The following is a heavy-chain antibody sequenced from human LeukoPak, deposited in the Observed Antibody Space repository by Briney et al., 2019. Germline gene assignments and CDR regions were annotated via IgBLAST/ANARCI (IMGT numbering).Heavy chain of an antibody. J-gene: IGHJ4*02. Sequence: PGGSLRLSCAASGFTFNKYWMSWVRQAPGKGLEWVANIKEDGSEKNYVDSVKGRFTIFRDNAEKSLYLQMNSLRAEDTAVYYSAKGSRWDTVTGVDYWGQGTLVTVSS. D-gene: IGHD4-17*01. V-gene: IGHV3-7*03. CDR3: AKGSRWDTVTGVDY. CDR1: GFTFNKYW. CDR2: IKEDGSEK.